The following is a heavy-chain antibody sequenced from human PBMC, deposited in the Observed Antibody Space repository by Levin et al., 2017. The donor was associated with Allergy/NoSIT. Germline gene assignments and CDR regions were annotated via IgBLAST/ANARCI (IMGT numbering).Heavy chain of an antibody. CDR2: ISNNGGRT. Sequence: GESLKISCSASGFTFNKNTMQWVRQAPGKGLEPVSAISNNGGRTYYTDSVKGRFTISRDNSKNTLYLQMSSLRPEDTAMYYCVKNGDSGELGYWGQGTLVTVSS. D-gene: IGHD4-17*01. CDR1: GFTFNKNT. V-gene: IGHV3-64D*06. CDR3: VKNGDSGELGY. J-gene: IGHJ4*02.